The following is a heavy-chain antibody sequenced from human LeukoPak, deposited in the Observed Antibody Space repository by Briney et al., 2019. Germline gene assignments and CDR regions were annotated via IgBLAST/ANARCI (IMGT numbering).Heavy chain of an antibody. D-gene: IGHD6-13*01. CDR3: VRRHSWYGHFVY. Sequence: GESLKISCKGSGYSFTSYWIGWVRQMPGKGLEWMGIIYPGDSDTRYSPSFQGQVTISADKSISTAYLHWSSLKASDTAMYNCVRRHSWYGHFVYWGQGTLVTVSS. J-gene: IGHJ4*02. CDR1: GYSFTSYW. V-gene: IGHV5-51*01. CDR2: IYPGDSDT.